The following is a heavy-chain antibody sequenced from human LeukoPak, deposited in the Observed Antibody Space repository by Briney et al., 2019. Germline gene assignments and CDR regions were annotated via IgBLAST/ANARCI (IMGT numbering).Heavy chain of an antibody. CDR2: IDNSGTYI. D-gene: IGHD3-3*01. V-gene: IGHV3-21*01. CDR3: ASANPILLDYYYYYYMDV. Sequence: GGSLRLSCAGFGFIFSSHSMNRVRQAPGKGLEWVSSIDNSGTYIYYAGSVKGRFTISRDNSKNSLYLQMNSLRAEDTAVYYCASANPILLDYYYYYYMDVWGKGTTVTVSS. J-gene: IGHJ6*03. CDR1: GFIFSSHS.